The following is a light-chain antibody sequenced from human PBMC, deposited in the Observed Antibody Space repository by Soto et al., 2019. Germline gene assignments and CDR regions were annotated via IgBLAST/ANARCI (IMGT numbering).Light chain of an antibody. J-gene: IGKJ4*02. Sequence: DIQMTQTPSTLSASVGDRVTITCRASQSISIYLAWYQQKPGKAPKLLIYKASTLESGVPSRFSVSGSGTEFTLTISSLQPDDFATYYCQQYNSEFGGGTKVEIK. V-gene: IGKV1-5*03. CDR2: KAS. CDR1: QSISIY. CDR3: QQYNSE.